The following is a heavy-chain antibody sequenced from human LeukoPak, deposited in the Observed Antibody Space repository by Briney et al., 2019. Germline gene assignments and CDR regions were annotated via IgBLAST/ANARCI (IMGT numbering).Heavy chain of an antibody. CDR1: GFIFSSYN. D-gene: IGHD3-22*01. J-gene: IGHJ4*02. CDR2: ISSSSTYI. CDR3: ARESYDSSGFDY. Sequence: GGSLRLSCAASGFIFSSYNLHWVRQAPGEGLEWVSSISSSSTYIYYADSVKGRFAISRDSAKNSLYLQMNSLRAEDTAVYYCARESYDSSGFDYWGQGTLVTVSP. V-gene: IGHV3-21*01.